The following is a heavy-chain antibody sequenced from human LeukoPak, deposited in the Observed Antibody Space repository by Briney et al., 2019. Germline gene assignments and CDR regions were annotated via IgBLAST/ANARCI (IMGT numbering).Heavy chain of an antibody. CDR3: ARVLHAPYLIDS. J-gene: IGHJ4*02. Sequence: NASETLSLTCTVSDSSITSTYYWAWFRQPPGKGLEWIATVFRLQTVRTFYNPSLESRVTMSLDPSQNQFSLNLTSVTAADTALYFCARVLHAPYLIDSWGQGTLVTVSS. CDR2: VFRLQTVRT. D-gene: IGHD2-8*01. V-gene: IGHV4-38-2*02. CDR1: DSSITSTYY.